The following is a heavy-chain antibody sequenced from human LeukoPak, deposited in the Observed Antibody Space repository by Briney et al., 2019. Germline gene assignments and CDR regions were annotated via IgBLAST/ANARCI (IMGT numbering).Heavy chain of an antibody. D-gene: IGHD5-18*01. Sequence: SVKVSCKASGGTVSSYSISWARHAPGQGLEWLGRIIPILGIANYAQKFQGRVTITADKSTSTAYMELSSLRSEDTAVYYCAREGGYSYAPYYYYGMDVWGQGTTVTVSS. V-gene: IGHV1-69*04. CDR1: GGTVSSYS. J-gene: IGHJ6*02. CDR2: IIPILGIA. CDR3: AREGGYSYAPYYYYGMDV.